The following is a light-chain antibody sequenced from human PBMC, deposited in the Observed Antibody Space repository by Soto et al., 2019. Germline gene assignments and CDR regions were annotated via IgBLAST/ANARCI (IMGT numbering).Light chain of an antibody. CDR3: QAYYSSLSSWV. J-gene: IGLJ3*02. CDR2: DNT. V-gene: IGLV1-40*01. CDR1: SSNIGTDYD. Sequence: QSVLTQPPSVSGAPGQRVTISCTGSSSNIGTDYDVHLYQQLPGTDHKLLIYDNTNRPSGVPDRFSGSKSGSSASLAITGLQSEDESDYSCQAYYSSLSSWVFGGGTKLTV.